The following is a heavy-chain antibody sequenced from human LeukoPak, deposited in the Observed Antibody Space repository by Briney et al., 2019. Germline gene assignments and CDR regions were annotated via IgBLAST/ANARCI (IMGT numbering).Heavy chain of an antibody. Sequence: SETLSLTCSVSGGSISSYYWSWIRQPPGKGLEWIGYIYYSGSTNYNPSLKSRVTISVDTSKNQFSLKLSSVTAADTAVYYCARVAHAFDIWGQGTMVTVSS. CDR1: GGSISSYY. CDR3: ARVAHAFDI. CDR2: IYYSGST. J-gene: IGHJ3*02. V-gene: IGHV4-59*01.